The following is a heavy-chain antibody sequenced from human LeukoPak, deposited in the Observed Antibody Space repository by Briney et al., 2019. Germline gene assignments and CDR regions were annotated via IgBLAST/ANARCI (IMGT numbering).Heavy chain of an antibody. CDR3: ASRMLAGVLG. CDR1: GFTVDDYA. V-gene: IGHV3-9*01. Sequence: GGSLRLSCAASGFTVDDYAMHWVRQAPAKGLEWVSGISWNSGSIGYADSVKGRFTISRDNAKNSLYLQMNSLRAEDTAVYYCASRMLAGVLGWGQGTLVTVSS. D-gene: IGHD6-19*01. CDR2: ISWNSGSI. J-gene: IGHJ4*02.